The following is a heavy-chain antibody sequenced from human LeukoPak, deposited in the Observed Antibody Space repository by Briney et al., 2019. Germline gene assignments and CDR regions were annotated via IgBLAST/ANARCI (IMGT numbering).Heavy chain of an antibody. CDR1: GGSISSSSYY. J-gene: IGHJ4*02. V-gene: IGHV4-39*07. D-gene: IGHD6-25*01. CDR3: ARASRIGAGPIDY. Sequence: SETLSLTCTASGGSISSSSYYWGWIRQPPGKGLEWIGSIYYSGSTYYNPSLKSRVTISVDTSKNQFSLKLSSVTAADTAVYYCARASRIGAGPIDYWGQGTLVTVSS. CDR2: IYYSGST.